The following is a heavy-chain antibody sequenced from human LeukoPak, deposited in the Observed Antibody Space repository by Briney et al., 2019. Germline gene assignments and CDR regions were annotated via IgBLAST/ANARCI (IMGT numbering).Heavy chain of an antibody. CDR3: ASISGSLGGYFDY. CDR1: GGTFSSYT. V-gene: IGHV1-69*02. Sequence: SVKVSCKASGGTFSSYTISWVRQAPGQGLEWMGRIIPIFGIANYAQKFQGRVTITADKSTSTAYMELSSLRSEDTAVYYCASISGSLGGYFDYWGQGTLVTVSS. CDR2: IIPIFGIA. J-gene: IGHJ4*02. D-gene: IGHD1-26*01.